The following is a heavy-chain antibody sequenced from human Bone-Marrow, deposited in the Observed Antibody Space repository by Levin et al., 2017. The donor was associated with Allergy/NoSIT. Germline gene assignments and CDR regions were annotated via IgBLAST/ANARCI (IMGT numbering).Heavy chain of an antibody. D-gene: IGHD3-16*01. CDR2: INHSGSI. Sequence: SQTLSLTCAVYGGSFSDYYWSWIRQPPGKGLEWIGEINHSGSINYNASLKSRVTISVDTSKNQFSLNLKSVTAAETAVYYCARLWGRSSYGLDVWGQGTTVTVSS. CDR3: ARLWGRSSYGLDV. CDR1: GGSFSDYY. V-gene: IGHV4-34*01. J-gene: IGHJ6*02.